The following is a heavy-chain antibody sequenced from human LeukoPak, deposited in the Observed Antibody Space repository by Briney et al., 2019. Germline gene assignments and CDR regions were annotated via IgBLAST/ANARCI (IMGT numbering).Heavy chain of an antibody. D-gene: IGHD3-22*01. CDR2: INHSGST. J-gene: IGHJ4*02. CDR3: ARYYYDSSGYYPLFDH. CDR1: GGSFSGYY. V-gene: IGHV4-34*01. Sequence: ASETLSLTCAVHGGSFSGYYWSWIRQPPGKGLEWIGEINHSGSTNYNPSLRSRVTISVDTSKNQFSLKLSSVTAADTAVYYCARYYYDSSGYYPLFDHWGQGTLVTVSS.